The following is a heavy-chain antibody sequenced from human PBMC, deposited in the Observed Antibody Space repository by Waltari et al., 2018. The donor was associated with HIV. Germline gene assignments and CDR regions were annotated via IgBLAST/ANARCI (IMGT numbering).Heavy chain of an antibody. Sequence: QVQLVQSGAEVREPGASVKGSCNTSGYPFTINYVHWVRQAPGQGLEWMWWINPDTGGIKYEQRCQGRVTLTRDTSTSAAYRELRSLRTDDTAVYYCARVQKLHQLLYAYWGQGTLVTVSS. V-gene: IGHV1-2*02. CDR1: GYPFTINY. D-gene: IGHD3-10*01. CDR2: INPDTGGI. CDR3: ARVQKLHQLLYAY. J-gene: IGHJ4*02.